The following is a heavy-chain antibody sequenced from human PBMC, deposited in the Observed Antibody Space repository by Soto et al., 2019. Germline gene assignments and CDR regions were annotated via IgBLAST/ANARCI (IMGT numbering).Heavy chain of an antibody. J-gene: IGHJ6*02. CDR3: ARESAIIHYYYGMDV. CDR1: GGSFSGYY. D-gene: IGHD5-18*01. V-gene: IGHV4-34*01. CDR2: INHSGST. Sequence: SETLSLTCAVYGGSFSGYYWSWIRQPPGKGLEWIGEINHSGSTNYNPSLKSRVTISVDTSKNQFSLKLSSVTAADTAVYYCARESAIIHYYYGMDVWGQGTTVTVSS.